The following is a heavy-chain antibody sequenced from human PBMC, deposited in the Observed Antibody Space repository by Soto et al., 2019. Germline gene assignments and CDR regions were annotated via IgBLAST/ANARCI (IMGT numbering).Heavy chain of an antibody. V-gene: IGHV4-61*01. Sequence: SETLSLTCTVSGDSVTSVSDYWGWIRQPPGKGLEWIGYIYYSGSADYNPSLGSRVTISIDTSKNQFSLKLTSVTAADTAVYYCARGVGFGYYYYHMDLWGQGTTVTVSS. CDR1: GDSVTSVSDY. CDR3: ARGVGFGYYYYHMDL. CDR2: IYYSGSA. D-gene: IGHD3-10*01. J-gene: IGHJ6*02.